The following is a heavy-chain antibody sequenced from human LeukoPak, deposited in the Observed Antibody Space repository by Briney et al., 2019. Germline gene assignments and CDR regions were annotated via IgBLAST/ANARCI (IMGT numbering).Heavy chain of an antibody. V-gene: IGHV3-30*19. CDR1: GFKFSNFG. Sequence: GGSLRLSCAASGFKFSNFGMHWVRQAPGKGLEWVAVISYDGSNKYYADSVKGRFTISRDNSKNTLYLQMNSLRAEDTAVYYCAREPRCSGGSCYSYYYYGTDVWGQGTTVTVSS. CDR3: AREPRCSGGSCYSYYYYGTDV. CDR2: ISYDGSNK. J-gene: IGHJ6*02. D-gene: IGHD2-15*01.